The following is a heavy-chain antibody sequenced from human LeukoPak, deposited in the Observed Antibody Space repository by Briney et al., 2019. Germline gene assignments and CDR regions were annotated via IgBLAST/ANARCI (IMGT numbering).Heavy chain of an antibody. CDR3: ARAFHYYGSGGPLGYFDY. CDR2: IIPIFGTA. CDR1: GGTFSSYA. Sequence: ASVKVSCKASGGTFSSYAISWVRQAPGQGLEWMGGIIPIFGTANYAQKFQGRVTITADESTSTAYMELSSLRSEDTAVYYCARAFHYYGSGGPLGYFDYWGQGTLVTVSS. D-gene: IGHD3-10*01. J-gene: IGHJ4*02. V-gene: IGHV1-69*13.